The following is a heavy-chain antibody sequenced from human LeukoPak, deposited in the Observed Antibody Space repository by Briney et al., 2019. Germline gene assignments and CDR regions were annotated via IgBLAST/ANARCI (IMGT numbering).Heavy chain of an antibody. V-gene: IGHV1-2*02. CDR1: GGTFSSYA. CDR2: INPNSGGT. D-gene: IGHD2-2*01. Sequence: ASVKVSCKASGGTFSSYAISWVRQAPGQGLEWMGWINPNSGGTNYAQKFQGRVTMTRDTSISTAYMELSRLRSDDTAVYYCATIDCSSTSCYNLGFDYWGQGTLVTVSS. J-gene: IGHJ4*02. CDR3: ATIDCSSTSCYNLGFDY.